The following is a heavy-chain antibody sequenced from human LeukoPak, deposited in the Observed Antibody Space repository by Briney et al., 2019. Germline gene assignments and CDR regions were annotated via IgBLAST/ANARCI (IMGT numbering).Heavy chain of an antibody. CDR3: ARDGHYYDSSGYYDY. J-gene: IGHJ4*02. D-gene: IGHD3-22*01. Sequence: GGSLRLSCAASGFSFSSYEMNWVRQAPGKGLEWVSVIYRGGSTYYAESVKGGFPISRDNSKNKLYLLMNSLRPEDTAVYYCARDGHYYDSSGYYDYWGQGTLVTVSS. CDR2: IYRGGST. CDR1: GFSFSSYE. V-gene: IGHV3-66*01.